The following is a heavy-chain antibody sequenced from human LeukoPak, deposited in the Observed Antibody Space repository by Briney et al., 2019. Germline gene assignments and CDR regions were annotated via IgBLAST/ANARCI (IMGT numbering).Heavy chain of an antibody. CDR3: ARVSGYYGSGWFDP. D-gene: IGHD3-10*01. CDR2: ISAYNGST. CDR1: GYTFTSYG. Sequence: ASVKVSCKASGYTFTSYGISWVRQAPGQGLEWMGWISAYNGSTNYAQKLQGRVTMTTDTSTSTAYMELRSLRSDDTAVYYCARVSGYYGSGWFDPWGQGTLVTVSS. J-gene: IGHJ5*02. V-gene: IGHV1-18*01.